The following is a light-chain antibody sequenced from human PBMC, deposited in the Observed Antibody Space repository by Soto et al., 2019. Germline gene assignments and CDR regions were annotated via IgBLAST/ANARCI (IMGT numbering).Light chain of an antibody. CDR3: QQYGSSPRT. CDR2: AAS. J-gene: IGKJ1*01. Sequence: EIVLTQSPGTLSLSPGERATLSCRASQSVSSDSLAWYQHKPGQAPRLLIYAASSRATGIPDRFTGCGSGTDFTLTISRLEHEELAVYYCQQYGSSPRTFGQGTKVEIK. CDR1: QSVSSDS. V-gene: IGKV3-20*01.